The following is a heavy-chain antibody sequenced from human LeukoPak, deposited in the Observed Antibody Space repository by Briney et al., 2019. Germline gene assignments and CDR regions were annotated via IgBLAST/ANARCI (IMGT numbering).Heavy chain of an antibody. V-gene: IGHV3-23*01. J-gene: IGHJ4*02. CDR3: AKDFTLDGYDSSGYYGANFDY. CDR1: GFTFSSYA. CDR2: ISGSGGST. Sequence: GGSLRLSCAASGFTFSSYAMSWVRQAPGKGLEGVSAISGSGGSTYYADSVKGRFTISRDNSKNTLYLQMNSLRAEDTAVYYCAKDFTLDGYDSSGYYGANFDYWGQGTLVTVSS. D-gene: IGHD3-22*01.